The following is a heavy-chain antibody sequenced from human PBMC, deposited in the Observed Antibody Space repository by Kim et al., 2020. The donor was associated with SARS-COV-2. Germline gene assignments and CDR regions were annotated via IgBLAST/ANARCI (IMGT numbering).Heavy chain of an antibody. Sequence: SETLSLTCTVSGGSISSYYWSWIRQPPGKGLEWIGYIYYSGSTNYNPSLKSRVTISVDTSKNQFSLKLSSVTAADTAVYYCARDTPNTSFWYFDLWGRGTLVTVSS. J-gene: IGHJ2*01. V-gene: IGHV4-59*01. CDR3: ARDTPNTSFWYFDL. D-gene: IGHD2-2*02. CDR2: IYYSGST. CDR1: GGSISSYY.